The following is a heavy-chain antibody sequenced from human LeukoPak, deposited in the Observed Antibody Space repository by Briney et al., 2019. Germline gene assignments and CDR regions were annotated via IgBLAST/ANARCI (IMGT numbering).Heavy chain of an antibody. D-gene: IGHD6-6*01. V-gene: IGHV1-2*02. CDR1: GYTFTGYY. J-gene: IGHJ6*02. CDR2: INPNSGGT. Sequence: ASVKVSCKASGYTFTGYYMHWVRQAPGQGLEWMGWINPNSGGTNYAQKFQGRVTMTRDTSISTAYMELSRLRSDDTAVHYCARDRGIAARVYYYYGMDVWGQGTTVTVSS. CDR3: ARDRGIAARVYYYYGMDV.